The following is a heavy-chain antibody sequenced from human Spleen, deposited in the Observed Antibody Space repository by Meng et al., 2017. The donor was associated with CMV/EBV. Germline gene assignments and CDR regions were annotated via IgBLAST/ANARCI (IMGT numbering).Heavy chain of an antibody. J-gene: IGHJ5*02. V-gene: IGHV1-2*02. Sequence: YYMHWGRQDPGQGLEWMGWINPNSGGTNYAQKFQGRVTMTRDTSISTAYMELSRLRSDDTAVYYCARARLYYYDSSGYVDGPNWFDPWGQGTLVTVSS. D-gene: IGHD3-22*01. CDR1: YY. CDR3: ARARLYYYDSSGYVDGPNWFDP. CDR2: INPNSGGT.